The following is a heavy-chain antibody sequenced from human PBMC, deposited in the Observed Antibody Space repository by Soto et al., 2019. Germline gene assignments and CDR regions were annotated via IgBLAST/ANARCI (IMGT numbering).Heavy chain of an antibody. Sequence: ASVKVSCKVSGYTFTSYYMHWVRQAPGQGLEWMGIINPSGGSTSYAQKFQGRVTMTRDTSTSTVYMELSSLRSEDTAAYYCARVSSYYGSGSPWFDPWGQGTLVTVSS. CDR1: GYTFTSYY. D-gene: IGHD3-10*01. J-gene: IGHJ5*02. CDR2: INPSGGST. CDR3: ARVSSYYGSGSPWFDP. V-gene: IGHV1-46*03.